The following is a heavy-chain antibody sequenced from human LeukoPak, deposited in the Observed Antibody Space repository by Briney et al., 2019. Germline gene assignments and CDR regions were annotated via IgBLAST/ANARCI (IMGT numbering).Heavy chain of an antibody. CDR2: ISGSGGNT. J-gene: IGHJ4*02. Sequence: LPGGSLRLSCAASGFTSNNYALSWVRQAPGMGLEWVSSISGSGGNTYYADSVKGRFTISRDNSKNALYPQMNSLRAEDTALYYCAKGLYYDLLTGYFHWGQGTLVTVSS. CDR3: AKGLYYDLLTGYFH. V-gene: IGHV3-23*01. CDR1: GFTSNNYA. D-gene: IGHD3-9*01.